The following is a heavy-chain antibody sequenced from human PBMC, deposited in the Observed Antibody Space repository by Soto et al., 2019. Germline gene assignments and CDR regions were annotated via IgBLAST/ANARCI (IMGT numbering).Heavy chain of an antibody. J-gene: IGHJ3*02. D-gene: IGHD3-22*01. CDR1: GYSFTSYW. Sequence: VGSLKISCQGSGYSFTSYWIGWVRQMPGKGLEWMGIIYPGDSDTRYSPSFQGQVTISADKSISTAYLQWSSLKASDTAMYYCASLAWDSSGIPAFEIWAQRTMVTVS. CDR2: IYPGDSDT. V-gene: IGHV5-51*01. CDR3: ASLAWDSSGIPAFEI.